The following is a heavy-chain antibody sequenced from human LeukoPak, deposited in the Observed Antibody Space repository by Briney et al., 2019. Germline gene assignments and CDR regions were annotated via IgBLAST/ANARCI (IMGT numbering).Heavy chain of an antibody. J-gene: IGHJ3*02. Sequence: EASVKVSCKSSGDTFTSYDINWVRQATGQGLEWMGWMNPNSGNTGYAQKFQGRVTITRNTSISTAYMELSSLRSEDTAVYYCARKGGAPYHDAFDIWGQGTMVTVSS. CDR3: ARKGGAPYHDAFDI. D-gene: IGHD1-26*01. CDR2: MNPNSGNT. CDR1: GDTFTSYD. V-gene: IGHV1-8*03.